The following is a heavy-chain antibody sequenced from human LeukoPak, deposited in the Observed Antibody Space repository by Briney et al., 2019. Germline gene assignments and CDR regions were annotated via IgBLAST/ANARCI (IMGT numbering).Heavy chain of an antibody. V-gene: IGHV3-7*03. D-gene: IGHD2-2*01. CDR1: GFAFSSNW. Sequence: GGSLRLSCAASGFAFSSNWMSWVRQAPGRGLELVANISPDGSGKYCMDSVKGRCAISRDNARSSLDLQMNSLRAEDTALYYCAKDIVVVPAAMGSGAFDIWGQGTMVTVSS. CDR3: AKDIVVVPAAMGSGAFDI. CDR2: ISPDGSGK. J-gene: IGHJ3*02.